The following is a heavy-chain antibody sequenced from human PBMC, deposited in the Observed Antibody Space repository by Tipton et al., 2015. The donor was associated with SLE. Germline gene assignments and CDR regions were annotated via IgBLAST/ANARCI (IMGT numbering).Heavy chain of an antibody. D-gene: IGHD2-15*01. V-gene: IGHV3-53*05. CDR2: IYGGGST. CDR1: GFTVSSNY. CDR3: AREECSGGSCFDF. J-gene: IGHJ4*02. Sequence: SLRLSCAASGFTVSSNYMSWVRQAPGKGLEWVSVIYGGGSTYYADSVKGRFTNSRDNSKNTLYLQMNSLRAEDTAVYFCAREECSGGSCFDFWGQGTLVTVSS.